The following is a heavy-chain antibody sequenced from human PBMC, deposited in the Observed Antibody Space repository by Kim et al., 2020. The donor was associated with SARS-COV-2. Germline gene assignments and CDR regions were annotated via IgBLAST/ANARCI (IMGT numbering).Heavy chain of an antibody. J-gene: IGHJ6*02. Sequence: GGSLRLSCAASGFTFSSYEMNWVRQAPGKGLEWVSYISSSGSTIYYADSVKGRFTISRDNAKNSLYLQMNSLRAEDTAVYYCVRDAGYYDRYYYGMDVWGQGTTVTVS. D-gene: IGHD3-22*01. CDR1: GFTFSSYE. CDR3: VRDAGYYDRYYYGMDV. V-gene: IGHV3-48*03. CDR2: ISSSGSTI.